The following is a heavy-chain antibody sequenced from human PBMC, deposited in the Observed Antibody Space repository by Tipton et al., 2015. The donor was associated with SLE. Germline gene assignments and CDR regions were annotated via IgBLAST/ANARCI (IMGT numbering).Heavy chain of an antibody. J-gene: IGHJ5*02. CDR1: GASISSHNYY. Sequence: TLSLTCTVSGASISSHNYYWGWIRQPPGKGLEWVATIYYSGDTYYTPSLKSRVTISVDTSKNQFSLKLTSVTAADTAVYFCVRDQGVVGDWFDPWGQGTLVTVSS. CDR2: IYYSGDT. CDR3: VRDQGVVGDWFDP. D-gene: IGHD1-26*01. V-gene: IGHV4-39*02.